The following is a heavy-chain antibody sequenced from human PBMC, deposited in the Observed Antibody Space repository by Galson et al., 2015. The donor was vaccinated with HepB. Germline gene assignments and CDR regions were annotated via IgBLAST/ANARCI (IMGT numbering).Heavy chain of an antibody. Sequence: LSLTCAVYGGSFSGYYWSWIRQPPGKGLEWIGEINHSGSTNYNPSLKSRVTISVDTSKNQFSLKLSSVTAADTAVYYCARPIWGDAFDIWGQGTMVTVSS. CDR3: ARPIWGDAFDI. D-gene: IGHD3-16*01. CDR1: GGSFSGYY. CDR2: INHSGST. J-gene: IGHJ3*02. V-gene: IGHV4-34*01.